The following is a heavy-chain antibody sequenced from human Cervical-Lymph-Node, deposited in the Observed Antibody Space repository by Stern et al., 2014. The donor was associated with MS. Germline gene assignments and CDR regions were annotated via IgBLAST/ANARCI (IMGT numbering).Heavy chain of an antibody. J-gene: IGHJ6*02. CDR3: ARDSSQLGARYFYDGMGV. Sequence: EVQLVESGGGLVQPGGSLRLSCAVSGFSFSSYSMNWVRQAPGQGLEWVSYISPSSTSKYYADSVKGRFIISRDNAKKSLYLHMNSLRAEDTAVYYCARDSSQLGARYFYDGMGVWGQGTTVTVSS. CDR1: GFSFSSYS. CDR2: ISPSSTSK. V-gene: IGHV3-48*01. D-gene: IGHD7-27*01.